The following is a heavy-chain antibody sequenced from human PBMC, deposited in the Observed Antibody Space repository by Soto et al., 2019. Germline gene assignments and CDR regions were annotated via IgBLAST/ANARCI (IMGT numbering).Heavy chain of an antibody. CDR3: ARIAVGATIED. CDR1: GDSVSSDGYF. J-gene: IGHJ4*02. V-gene: IGHV4-61*08. D-gene: IGHD1-26*01. CDR2: ISYTGDT. Sequence: SETLPLTCTVSGDSVSSDGYFWTWVRQPPGKGLEWIAYISYTGDTNYNPSLKSRVTISVDTSRNQFSLKVRSVSAADTPMYLCARIAVGATIEDCGQGTLVPVS.